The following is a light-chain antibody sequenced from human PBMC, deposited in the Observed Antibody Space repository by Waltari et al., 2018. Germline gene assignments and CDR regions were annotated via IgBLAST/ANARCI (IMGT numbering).Light chain of an antibody. J-gene: IGKJ1*01. CDR1: QRVSRT. CDR3: QHYVRLPVT. Sequence: EIVLTQSPGTLSLSPGERATLSCRASQRVSRTLAWYQQKPGQAPRLLIYGASTRATGIPDRFSGSGSWTDFSLTISRLEPEDFAVYYCQHYVRLPVTFGQGTKVEIK. CDR2: GAS. V-gene: IGKV3-20*01.